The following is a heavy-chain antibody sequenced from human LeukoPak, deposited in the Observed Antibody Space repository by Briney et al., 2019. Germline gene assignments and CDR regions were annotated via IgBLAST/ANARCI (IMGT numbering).Heavy chain of an antibody. V-gene: IGHV3-23*01. CDR1: GFSFSTYV. J-gene: IGHJ5*02. CDR3: TCLDS. Sequence: GGSLRLSCAASGFSFSTYVMSWVRQAPGKGLEWVSGVRANGDNTYYADSVKGRFTIARDNSKDTLSLQMNNLRAEDTAIYYCTCLDSWGQGTLVTVSS. CDR2: VRANGDNT.